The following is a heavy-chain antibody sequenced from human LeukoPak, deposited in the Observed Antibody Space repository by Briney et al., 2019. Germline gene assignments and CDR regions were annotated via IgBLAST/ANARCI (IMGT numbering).Heavy chain of an antibody. Sequence: SETLSLTCTVSGGSISPYYWSWIRQPPGKGLEWIGYIYYSGSTSYNPSLKSRVTISVDTSKNQFSLKLSSVTAADTAVYYCARHGGGGESYPRVFDYWGQGTLVTGSS. V-gene: IGHV4-59*08. D-gene: IGHD1-26*01. CDR2: IYYSGST. CDR1: GGSISPYY. J-gene: IGHJ4*02. CDR3: ARHGGGGESYPRVFDY.